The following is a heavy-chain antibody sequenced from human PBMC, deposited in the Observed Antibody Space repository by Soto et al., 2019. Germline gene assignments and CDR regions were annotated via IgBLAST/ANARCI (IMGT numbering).Heavy chain of an antibody. CDR1: GGSFSDFA. V-gene: IGHV1-69*01. J-gene: IGHJ4*02. Sequence: QVQLAQSGAEVRKPGSSVKVSCRASGGSFSDFAFSWVRQAPGQGLEWMGGIIPMFAATKYAQRFQDRVTITADASTKTGYLALSSLTSDDSAVYYCARGGIVAVPAALSSYDDYTNYRFDSCGQGTLVSVSS. CDR3: ARGGIVAVPAALSSYDDYTNYRFDS. CDR2: IIPMFAAT. D-gene: IGHD2-15*01.